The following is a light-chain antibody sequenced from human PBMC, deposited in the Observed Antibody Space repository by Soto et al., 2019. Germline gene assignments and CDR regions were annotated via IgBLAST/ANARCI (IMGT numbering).Light chain of an antibody. J-gene: IGKJ5*01. V-gene: IGKV3-11*01. CDR2: DAS. Sequence: EIVLTQSPATLSLSPGERAALSCRASQNVGSHLAWYQQKPGQPPRLLIYDASNRATGIPARFSGSGSGTDFTLTISSLEPEDFAVYYCQHRTNWPPVTFGQGTRLEIK. CDR3: QHRTNWPPVT. CDR1: QNVGSH.